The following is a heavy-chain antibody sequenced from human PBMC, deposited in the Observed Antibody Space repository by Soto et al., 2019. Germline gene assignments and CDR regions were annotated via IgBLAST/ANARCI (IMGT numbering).Heavy chain of an antibody. Sequence: GSLRLSCAASGFTFSSYAMHWVRQAPGKGLEWVAVISYDGSNKYYADSVKGRFTISRDNSKNTLYLQMNSLRAEDTAVYYCARDPDYYDSSGSVFHDAFDVWGQGTMVTVSS. D-gene: IGHD3-22*01. V-gene: IGHV3-30-3*01. J-gene: IGHJ3*01. CDR2: ISYDGSNK. CDR1: GFTFSSYA. CDR3: ARDPDYYDSSGSVFHDAFDV.